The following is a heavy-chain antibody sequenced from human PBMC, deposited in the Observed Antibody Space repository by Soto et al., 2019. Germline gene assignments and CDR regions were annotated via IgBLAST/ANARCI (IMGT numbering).Heavy chain of an antibody. CDR1: GGAINDHY. D-gene: IGHD3-9*01. CDR2: IYYNGNT. V-gene: IGHV4-59*11. J-gene: IGHJ4*02. CDR3: ARVRTGYFDY. Sequence: SETLSLTCTVSGGAINDHYWSYIRQPPGKGLEWIGYIYYNGNTNYNPSLESRVTISVDRSKNQFSLRLTSLTAADTAVYYCARVRTGYFDYRGRGALVTVSS.